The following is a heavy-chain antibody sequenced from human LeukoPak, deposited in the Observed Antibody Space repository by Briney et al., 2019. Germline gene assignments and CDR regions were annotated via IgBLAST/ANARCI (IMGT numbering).Heavy chain of an antibody. V-gene: IGHV3-20*04. J-gene: IGHJ4*02. CDR1: GFTFSSYS. CDR3: ARGLAAAGTAY. D-gene: IGHD6-13*01. Sequence: GGSLRLSCAASGFTFSSYSMNWVRQAPGKGLEWVSGINWNGGSTGYADSVKGRFTISRDNAKNSLYLQMNSLRAEDTALYYCARGLAAAGTAYWGQGTLVTVSS. CDR2: INWNGGST.